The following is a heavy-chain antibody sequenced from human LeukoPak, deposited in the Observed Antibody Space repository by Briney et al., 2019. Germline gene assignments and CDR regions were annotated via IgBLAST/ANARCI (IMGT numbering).Heavy chain of an antibody. Sequence: GRSLRLSCAASGFPFTNYGMHWVRQAPGRGREWVAVIWYYGSNKYYTGSVKGRFTISRDNSKNTLFLQMNSLRAEDTAVYYCARDRSHITGTTRYYYGMDVWGPGTTVTASS. CDR1: GFPFTNYG. CDR2: IWYYGSNK. J-gene: IGHJ6*02. V-gene: IGHV3-33*01. D-gene: IGHD1-7*01. CDR3: ARDRSHITGTTRYYYGMDV.